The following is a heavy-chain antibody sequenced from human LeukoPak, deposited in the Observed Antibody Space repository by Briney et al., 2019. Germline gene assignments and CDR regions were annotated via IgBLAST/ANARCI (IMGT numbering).Heavy chain of an antibody. CDR3: ARDRGKDYFDS. J-gene: IGHJ4*02. CDR2: VRNDGSDT. CDR1: GLTFTSHG. V-gene: IGHV3-33*01. Sequence: GTSLRLSCTTSGLTFTSHGFHWLRQVVGKRLEWVAFVRNDGSDTYHANSVKGRFSVSRDDSKNTLYLQMNSLRPEDTAIYYCARDRGKDYFDSWGQGTQVTVSS. D-gene: IGHD4-23*01.